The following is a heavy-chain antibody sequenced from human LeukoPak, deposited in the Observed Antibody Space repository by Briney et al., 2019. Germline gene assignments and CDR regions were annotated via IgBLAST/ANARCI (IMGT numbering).Heavy chain of an antibody. Sequence: ASVTVSCKASGYTXTSYYIDWVRQAPGQGLEWMGVINPSGGSTRYAQKFQGRVTMTGDPSTRTVYMELSSLTSDDTAVYYCARGTTDAYWGQGTPVTVSS. D-gene: IGHD1-1*01. CDR3: ARGTTDAY. CDR2: INPSGGST. J-gene: IGHJ4*02. CDR1: GYTXTSYY. V-gene: IGHV1-46*01.